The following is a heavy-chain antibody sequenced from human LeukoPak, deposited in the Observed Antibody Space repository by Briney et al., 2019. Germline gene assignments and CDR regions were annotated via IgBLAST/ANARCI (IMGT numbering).Heavy chain of an antibody. Sequence: SETLSLTCAVYGGSFSGGFWTWIRQPPGKGLEWVGEINHSGSTNYNPSLKSRVTISLDTSKNQFSLKMSSVTAADTAVYYCASDGGRRFRQWGQGTLVTVSS. CDR2: INHSGST. CDR3: ASDGGRRFRQ. D-gene: IGHD3-10*01. V-gene: IGHV4-34*01. J-gene: IGHJ4*02. CDR1: GGSFSGGF.